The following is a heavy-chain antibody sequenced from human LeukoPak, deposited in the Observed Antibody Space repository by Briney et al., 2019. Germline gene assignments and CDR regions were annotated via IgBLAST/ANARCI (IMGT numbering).Heavy chain of an antibody. CDR1: GFSFGKYW. J-gene: IGHJ4*02. Sequence: PGGSLRLSCVASGFSFGKYWMSWVRQAPGKGLEWVANIKLDGSEKNYVDSVKGRFTISRDNAKNSLDLQMNSLRAEDTSVYYCAREGYCGSTSCQFDYWGQGILVTVSS. CDR2: IKLDGSEK. CDR3: AREGYCGSTSCQFDY. D-gene: IGHD2-2*01. V-gene: IGHV3-7*01.